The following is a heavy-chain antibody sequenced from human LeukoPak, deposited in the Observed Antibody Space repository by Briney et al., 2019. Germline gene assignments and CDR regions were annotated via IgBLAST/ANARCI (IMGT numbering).Heavy chain of an antibody. V-gene: IGHV3-43*01. CDR1: GFTFDDYT. CDR3: ARDQFGELLGYYYYYMDV. J-gene: IGHJ6*03. D-gene: IGHD3-10*01. Sequence: GGSLRLSCAASGFTFDDYTMHWVRQAPGKGLEWVSLITWDGGSTYYGDSMKGRFTISRDNSKNSLYLQMNSLRAEDTAVYYCARDQFGELLGYYYYYMDVWGKGTTVTISS. CDR2: ITWDGGST.